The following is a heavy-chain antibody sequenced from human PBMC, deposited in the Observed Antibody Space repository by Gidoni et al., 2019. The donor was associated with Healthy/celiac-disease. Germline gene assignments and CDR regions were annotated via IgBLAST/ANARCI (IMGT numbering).Heavy chain of an antibody. D-gene: IGHD3-16*02. V-gene: IGHV3-15*01. CDR3: TTDLGMITFGGVIVITSRVKFDY. Sequence: EVQLVESGGGLVKPGGSLRLSCAASGFPFSNAWMSWVRQAPGKGLEWVGRIKSKTDGGTTDYAAPVKGRFTISRDDSKNTLYLQMNSLKTEDTAVYYCTTDLGMITFGGVIVITSRVKFDYWGQGTLVTVSS. CDR1: GFPFSNAW. CDR2: IKSKTDGGTT. J-gene: IGHJ4*02.